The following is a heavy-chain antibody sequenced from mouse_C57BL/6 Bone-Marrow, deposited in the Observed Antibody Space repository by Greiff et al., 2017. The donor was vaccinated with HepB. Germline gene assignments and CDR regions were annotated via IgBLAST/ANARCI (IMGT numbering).Heavy chain of an antibody. Sequence: VQLQQSGAELVKPGASVKMSCKASGYTFTSYWITWVKQRPGQGLEWIGDIYPGSGSTNYNEKFKSKATLTVDTSSSTAYMQLSSLTSEDSAVYYCARYGGYYGGGYFDVWGTGTTVTVSS. V-gene: IGHV1-55*01. CDR2: IYPGSGST. D-gene: IGHD1-1*02. CDR1: GYTFTSYW. CDR3: ARYGGYYGGGYFDV. J-gene: IGHJ1*03.